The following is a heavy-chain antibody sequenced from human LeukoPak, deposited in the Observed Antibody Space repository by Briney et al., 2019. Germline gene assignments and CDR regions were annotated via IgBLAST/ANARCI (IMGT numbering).Heavy chain of an antibody. J-gene: IGHJ6*02. CDR2: IWYDGSNK. V-gene: IGHV3-33*01. D-gene: IGHD2-21*02. CDR1: GFTFSSYG. Sequence: GGSLRLSCAASGFTFSSYGMHWVRQAPGKGLEWVAVIWYDGSNKYYVDSVKGRFTISRDNSKNTLYLQMNSLRAEDTAVYYCARRTRKGGDRFRMDVWGQGTTVTVSS. CDR3: ARRTRKGGDRFRMDV.